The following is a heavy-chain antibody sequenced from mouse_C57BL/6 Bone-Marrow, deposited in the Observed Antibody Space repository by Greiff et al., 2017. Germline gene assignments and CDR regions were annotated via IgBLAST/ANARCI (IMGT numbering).Heavy chain of an antibody. CDR2: IYPGSGST. V-gene: IGHV1-55*01. D-gene: IGHD3-2*02. CDR1: GYTFTSYW. Sequence: QVQLKQPGAELVKPGASVKMSCKASGYTFTSYWITWVKQRPGQGLEWIGDIYPGSGSTNYNEKFKSKATLTVDTSSSTAYMQLSSLTSEASAVYYCARGGLRLVAYWGQGTLVTVSA. CDR3: ARGGLRLVAY. J-gene: IGHJ3*01.